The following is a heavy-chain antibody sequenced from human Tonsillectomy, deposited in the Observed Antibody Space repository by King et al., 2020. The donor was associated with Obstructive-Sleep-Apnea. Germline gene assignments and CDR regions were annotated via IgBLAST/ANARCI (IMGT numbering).Heavy chain of an antibody. CDR1: GYTFTAYY. V-gene: IGHV1-2*02. Sequence: QLVQSGAEVKKPGASVKVSCKASGYTFTAYYIHWVRQAPGQGLEWMGWISPNSGATNYAQKFQDRVTMTRDTSISTAYMELSRLRSDDTALYYCARGMSAYYSSSPAYWGQGTLVTVSS. CDR2: ISPNSGAT. J-gene: IGHJ4*02. D-gene: IGHD3-3*01. CDR3: ARGMSAYYSSSPAY.